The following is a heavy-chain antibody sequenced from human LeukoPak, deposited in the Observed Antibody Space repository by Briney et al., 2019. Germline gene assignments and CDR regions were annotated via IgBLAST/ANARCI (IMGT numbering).Heavy chain of an antibody. CDR3: ARFAVHRRLAVAGQFGLDY. V-gene: IGHV1-46*01. CDR2: INPSGGTT. J-gene: IGHJ4*02. Sequence: ASVKVSYEASGYTFTGYYMHWVRQAPGQGLEWMGIINPSGGTTNYAQKFKDRVTMTRDTSTSTVYMELSSLRSDDTAVYYCARFAVHRRLAVAGQFGLDYWGQGTLVTVSS. D-gene: IGHD6-19*01. CDR1: GYTFTGYY.